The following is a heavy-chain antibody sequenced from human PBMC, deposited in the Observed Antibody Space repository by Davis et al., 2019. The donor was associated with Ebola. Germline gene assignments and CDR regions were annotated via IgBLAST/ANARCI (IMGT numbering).Heavy chain of an antibody. V-gene: IGHV3-21*01. CDR1: GFTFSSYS. J-gene: IGHJ6*02. D-gene: IGHD6-19*01. Sequence: GGSLRLSCAASGFTFSSYSMNWVRQAPGKGLEWVSSISSSSSYIYYADSVKGRFTISRDNAKNSLYLQMNSLRAEDTAVYYCAIPSGRYYYYYGMDVWGQGTTVTVSS. CDR3: AIPSGRYYYYYGMDV. CDR2: ISSSSSYI.